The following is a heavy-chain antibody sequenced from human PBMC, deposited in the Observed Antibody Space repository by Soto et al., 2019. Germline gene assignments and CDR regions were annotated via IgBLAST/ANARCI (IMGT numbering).Heavy chain of an antibody. V-gene: IGHV3-64*01. CDR1: GFSFSSYD. J-gene: IGHJ6*04. Sequence: EEQLVQSGGGLVQPGGYLRLSCAASGFSFSSYDLFWVRQAPGKGLEYVSAVSRNGINTYYANSVKGRFTISRDNSKNIMYLQMGTLRAEDMAVYYCAITYYDFDVWGKGTTVIVFS. CDR2: VSRNGINT. CDR3: AITYYDFDV. D-gene: IGHD3-3*01.